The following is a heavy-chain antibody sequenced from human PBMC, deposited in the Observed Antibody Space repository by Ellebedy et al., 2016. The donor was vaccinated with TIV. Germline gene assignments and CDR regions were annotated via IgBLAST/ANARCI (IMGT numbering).Heavy chain of an antibody. CDR2: ITVTGGSI. Sequence: GESLKISXAASGFTFSNSAMSWVRQAPGRGLECVSGITVTGGSIYYADSVKGRFTISRDNSKNTLYLQMNGLRAEDTAIYYCAKLYGDSPDYWGQGTLVTVSS. J-gene: IGHJ4*02. CDR3: AKLYGDSPDY. CDR1: GFTFSNSA. V-gene: IGHV3-23*01. D-gene: IGHD4-17*01.